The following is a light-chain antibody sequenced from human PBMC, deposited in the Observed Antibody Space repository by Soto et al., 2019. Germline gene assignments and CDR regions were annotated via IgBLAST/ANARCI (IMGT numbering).Light chain of an antibody. CDR1: SSNIGSNS. CDR2: TNN. J-gene: IGLJ3*02. CDR3: ATWDDSLTSGV. V-gene: IGLV1-44*01. Sequence: QSVLTQPPSASGTPGQRVSISCSGSSSNIGSNSVNWYQQLPGTAPKLLIYTNNQRPSGVPDRFSGSKSGTSASLGISGLQSEDEADYYCATWDDSLTSGVFGGGTKLTVL.